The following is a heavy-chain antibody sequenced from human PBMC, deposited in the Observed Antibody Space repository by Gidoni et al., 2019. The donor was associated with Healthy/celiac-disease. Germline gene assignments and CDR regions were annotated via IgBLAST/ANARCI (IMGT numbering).Heavy chain of an antibody. J-gene: IGHJ5*02. V-gene: IGHV4-34*01. CDR1: GGSFSGYY. Sequence: QVQLQQWGAGPLKPSETLSLTCAVYGGSFSGYYWSWIRQPPGKGLEWIGEINHSGSTNYNPSLKSRVTISVDTSKNQFSLKLSSVTAADTAVYYCARKRVVVTSHWFDPWGQGTLVTVSS. CDR2: INHSGST. D-gene: IGHD2-21*02. CDR3: ARKRVVVTSHWFDP.